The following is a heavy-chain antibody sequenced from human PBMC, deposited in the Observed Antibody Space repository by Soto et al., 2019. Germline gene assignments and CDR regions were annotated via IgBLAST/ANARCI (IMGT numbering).Heavy chain of an antibody. D-gene: IGHD1-7*01. CDR3: ARDRNYPRDQFDN. Sequence: GGSLRLSCVGSGFTFSSYAMSWVRQAPGRGPEWVSAIGSDGSTWYADSVRGRFTVSRDNSKNTVYVQMNSLRGEDTAIYYCARDRNYPRDQFDNWGQGILVTVS. J-gene: IGHJ4*02. V-gene: IGHV3-23*01. CDR1: GFTFSSYA. CDR2: IGSDGST.